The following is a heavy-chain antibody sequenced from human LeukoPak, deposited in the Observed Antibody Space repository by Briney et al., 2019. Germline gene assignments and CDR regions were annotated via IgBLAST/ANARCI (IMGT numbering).Heavy chain of an antibody. D-gene: IGHD4-17*01. V-gene: IGHV4-34*01. J-gene: IGHJ4*02. CDR2: INHSGST. CDR3: ARALSYGDYFDY. Sequence: SETLSLTCAVYGGSFSGYYWSWIRQLPGKGLEWIGEINHSGSTNYNPSLKSRVTISEDTSKNQFSLKLSSVTAADTAVYYCARALSYGDYFDYWGQGTLVTVSS. CDR1: GGSFSGYY.